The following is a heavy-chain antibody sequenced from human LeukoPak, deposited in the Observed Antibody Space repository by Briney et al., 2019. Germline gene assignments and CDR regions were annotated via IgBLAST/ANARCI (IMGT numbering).Heavy chain of an antibody. J-gene: IGHJ6*02. CDR3: ARERSLYGMDV. CDR2: IYYSGST. V-gene: IGHV4-31*03. CDR1: GGSISSGGYY. Sequence: SETLSLTCSVSGGSISSGGYYWSWIRQHPGKGLEWIGYIYYSGSTYYNPSLKSRVTISVDTSKNQFSLKLSSVTAADTAVYYCARERSLYGMDVWGQGTTVTVSS.